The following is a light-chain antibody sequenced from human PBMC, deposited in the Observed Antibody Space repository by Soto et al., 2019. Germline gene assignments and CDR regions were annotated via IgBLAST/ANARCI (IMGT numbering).Light chain of an antibody. V-gene: IGLV4-60*02. Sequence: QSVLTQSSSASASLGSSVKLTCTLSSGHSSYIIAWHQQQPGKAPRYLMKLEGSGSYNKGSGVPDRFSGSSSGADRYLTISNLQFEDEADYYCETWDSNWVFGGGTQLTVL. CDR3: ETWDSNWV. J-gene: IGLJ3*02. CDR1: SGHSSYI. CDR2: LEGSGSY.